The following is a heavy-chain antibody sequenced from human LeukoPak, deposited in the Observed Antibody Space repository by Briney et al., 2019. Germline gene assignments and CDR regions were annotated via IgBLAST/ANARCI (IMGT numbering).Heavy chain of an antibody. CDR3: ARQNYGSGSYTD. CDR2: IYPGQFDT. V-gene: IGHV5-51*01. CDR1: GYSFTTYW. D-gene: IGHD3-10*01. Sequence: GESLKISCKGSGYSFTTYWIGWASRLPGNGLEWMGIIYPGQFDTTYSPSFRGQVTISADNSISTAYLQWSSMKASDTVMYYCARQNYGSGSYTDWGQGTLVTVSS. J-gene: IGHJ4*02.